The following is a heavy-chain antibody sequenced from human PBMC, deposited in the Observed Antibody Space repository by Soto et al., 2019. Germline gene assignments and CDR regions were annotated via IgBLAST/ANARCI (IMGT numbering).Heavy chain of an antibody. J-gene: IGHJ5*02. CDR3: AREPLCGGKCYLNYFDP. V-gene: IGHV1-3*01. CDR1: GYRFIYYP. D-gene: IGHD2-15*01. CDR2: INLGNGNT. Sequence: ASVKVSCKASGYRFIYYPIHWMRQAPGRRLEWMGWINLGNGNTAYSQKFQGRVTITSDTSASTVYMELSSLTSEDTAVYYCAREPLCGGKCYLNYFDPWGQGTLVTVSS.